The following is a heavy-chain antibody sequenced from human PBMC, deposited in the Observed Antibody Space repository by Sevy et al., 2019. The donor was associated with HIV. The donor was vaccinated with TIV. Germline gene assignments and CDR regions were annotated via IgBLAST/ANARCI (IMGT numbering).Heavy chain of an antibody. Sequence: GGSLKISCKGSGYSFTSYWIGWVRQMPGKGLEWMGIIYPGDSDTRYSPSFQGQVTITADKSICTAYLQWSSLKASDTAMYYCARQSSGWDDAFDIWGQGTMVTVSS. CDR3: ARQSSGWDDAFDI. CDR2: IYPGDSDT. CDR1: GYSFTSYW. D-gene: IGHD6-19*01. V-gene: IGHV5-51*01. J-gene: IGHJ3*02.